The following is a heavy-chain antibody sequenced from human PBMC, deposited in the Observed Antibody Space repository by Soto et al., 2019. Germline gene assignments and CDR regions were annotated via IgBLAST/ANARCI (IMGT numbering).Heavy chain of an antibody. Sequence: GGSLRLSCAASGFTFSGSAMHWVRQASGKGLEWVGRIRSKANSYATAYAASVKGRFTISRDDSKNTAYLQMNSLKTEDTAVYYCTRPVEYSSSSNDAFDIWGQGTMVTVSS. CDR3: TRPVEYSSSSNDAFDI. CDR1: GFTFSGSA. D-gene: IGHD6-6*01. J-gene: IGHJ3*02. CDR2: IRSKANSYAT. V-gene: IGHV3-73*01.